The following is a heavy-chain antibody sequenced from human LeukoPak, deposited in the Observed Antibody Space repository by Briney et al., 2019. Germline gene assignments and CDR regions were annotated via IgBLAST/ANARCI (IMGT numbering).Heavy chain of an antibody. V-gene: IGHV4-39*01. CDR1: GDSIGSSSYY. CDR2: IYYSGST. CDR3: ARQDSSWYGLGY. J-gene: IGHJ4*02. D-gene: IGHD6-13*01. Sequence: SETLSLTCTVSGDSIGSSSYYWGWIRQPPGKGLEWIGSIYYSGSTYYNPSLKSRVTISVDTSKNQFSLKLSSVTAADTAVYYCARQDSSWYGLGYWGQGTLVTVSS.